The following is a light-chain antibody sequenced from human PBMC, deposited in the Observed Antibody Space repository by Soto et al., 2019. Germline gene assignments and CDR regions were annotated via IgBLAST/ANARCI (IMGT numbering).Light chain of an antibody. Sequence: DIVLTQSPDSLAVSLGERATINCKSSQTILYSSNNKNQLAWYQQKPGQPPKLLFYWASTRASGVPDRFSGSESGTDFPLTISSLQAEDVAVYYCQQYYSPPYTFGQGTKLEI. CDR2: WAS. J-gene: IGKJ2*01. CDR3: QQYYSPPYT. CDR1: QTILYSSNNKNQ. V-gene: IGKV4-1*01.